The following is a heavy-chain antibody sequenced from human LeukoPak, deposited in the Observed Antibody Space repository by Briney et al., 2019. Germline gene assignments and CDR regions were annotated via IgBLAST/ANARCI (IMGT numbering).Heavy chain of an antibody. V-gene: IGHV4-34*01. Sequence: SETLSLSCAVYGGSFSGYYWRWIRQPPGKGLEWIGEINHIGSTNYNPSLKSRVTISVDTSKNQFSLKLSSVTAADTAVYYCARGERGYSYATGYYYYMDVWGRGTTVTVSS. CDR1: GGSFSGYY. CDR2: INHIGST. CDR3: ARGERGYSYATGYYYYMDV. J-gene: IGHJ6*03. D-gene: IGHD5-18*01.